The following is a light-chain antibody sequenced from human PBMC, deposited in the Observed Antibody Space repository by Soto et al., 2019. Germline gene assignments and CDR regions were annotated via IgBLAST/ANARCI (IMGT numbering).Light chain of an antibody. Sequence: QTVVTQEPSVSVSPGRTITLTCGLSSGSVSGSSYPSWYQQTPGQAPRTLIYSTNTRSSGVPDRFSGSILGNKAALTITGAQADDESDYYCALYMGSGIWVFGGGTKLTVL. CDR3: ALYMGSGIWV. CDR1: SGSVSGSSY. CDR2: STN. J-gene: IGLJ3*02. V-gene: IGLV8-61*01.